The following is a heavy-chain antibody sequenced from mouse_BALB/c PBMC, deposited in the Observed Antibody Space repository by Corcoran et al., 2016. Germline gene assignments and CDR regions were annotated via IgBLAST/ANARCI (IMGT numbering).Heavy chain of an antibody. CDR2: IFPGDGST. CDR1: CYTFTNYH. J-gene: IGHJ1*01. CDR3: ARECSPWYFDV. V-gene: IGHV1-85*01. Sequence: QDQLQESGAELVKHGASGKLPDKASCYTFTNYHINWVRQSPADGLEWIGWIFPGDGSTKYNEKFKGKDTLTTDKSSSTAYMQLSRLTSEDSAVYFCARECSPWYFDVWGAGTTVTVSS.